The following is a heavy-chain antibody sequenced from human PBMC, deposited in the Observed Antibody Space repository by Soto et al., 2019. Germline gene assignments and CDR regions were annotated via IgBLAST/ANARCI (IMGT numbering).Heavy chain of an antibody. V-gene: IGHV1-69*13. J-gene: IGHJ6*02. Sequence: GASVKVSCKASGGTFSSYAISWVRQAPGQGLEWMGGIIPIFGTANYAQKFQGRVTITADESTSTAYMELSSLRSEDTAVYYCASGLRYSSGWAEFSYYYYYGMDVWGQGTTVTVSS. D-gene: IGHD6-19*01. CDR2: IIPIFGTA. CDR3: ASGLRYSSGWAEFSYYYYYGMDV. CDR1: GGTFSSYA.